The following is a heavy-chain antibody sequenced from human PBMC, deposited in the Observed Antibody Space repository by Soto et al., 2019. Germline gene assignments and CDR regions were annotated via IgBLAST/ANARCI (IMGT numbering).Heavy chain of an antibody. CDR2: TYYRSKWYN. CDR1: GDSVSSNSAA. CDR3: ARDAYSSSFRLINWFDP. V-gene: IGHV6-1*01. Sequence: QVQLQQSGPGLVKPSQTLSLTCAISGDSVSSNSAAWNWIRQSPSRGLEWLGRTYYRSKWYNDYTVSVNSRITINPDTSKNQFSLQLNSVTPEDTAVYYCARDAYSSSFRLINWFDPWGQGTLVTVSS. D-gene: IGHD6-6*01. J-gene: IGHJ5*02.